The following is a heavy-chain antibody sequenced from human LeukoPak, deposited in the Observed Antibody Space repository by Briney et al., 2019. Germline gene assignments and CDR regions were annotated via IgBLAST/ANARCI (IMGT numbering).Heavy chain of an antibody. J-gene: IGHJ4*02. CDR2: IWYDGSNK. CDR1: GFSFSNYG. D-gene: IGHD3-16*01. V-gene: IGHV3-33*01. CDR3: ARSNNGGWGYCDY. Sequence: PGGSLRLSCAASGFSFSNYGMHWVRQAPGKGLEWVAVIWYDGSNKYYAGFVKGRFTISRDNSKNTLYVQMSILRPEDTAVYYCARSNNGGWGYCDYWGQGSLVTVSS.